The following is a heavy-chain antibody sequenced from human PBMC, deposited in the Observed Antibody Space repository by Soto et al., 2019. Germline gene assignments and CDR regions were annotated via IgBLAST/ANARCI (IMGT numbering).Heavy chain of an antibody. CDR3: AKVKFGSGFWGLDY. J-gene: IGHJ4*02. V-gene: IGHV3-7*01. Sequence: GGSLRLSCAASGFTFSDCWMTWVRQAPGKGLEWVANIKEDGSQTFYADSVKARFTVSRDNAKNSLYLEINSLGAEDTAMYYCAKVKFGSGFWGLDYWGQGTLVTVS. CDR1: GFTFSDCW. D-gene: IGHD3-3*01. CDR2: IKEDGSQT.